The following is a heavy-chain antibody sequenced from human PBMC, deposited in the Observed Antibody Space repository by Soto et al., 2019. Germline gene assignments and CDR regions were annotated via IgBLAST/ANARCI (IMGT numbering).Heavy chain of an antibody. Sequence: EVQLVESGGGLVQPGGSLRLSCAASGFTFSSYWMNWVRQAPGKGLEWVSNIKQNGSEKYYVDSVKGRFTISRDNAKNSLYLQMNHLRAEDTAVYYCARDIRITRIGVDMNLFDALGQGTLVTVAS. CDR1: GFTFSSYW. D-gene: IGHD3-22*01. CDR3: ARDIRITRIGVDMNLFDA. V-gene: IGHV3-7*05. J-gene: IGHJ5*02. CDR2: IKQNGSEK.